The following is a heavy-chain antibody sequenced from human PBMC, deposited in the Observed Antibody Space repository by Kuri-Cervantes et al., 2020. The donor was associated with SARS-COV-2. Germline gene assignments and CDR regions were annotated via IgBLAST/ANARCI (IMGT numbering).Heavy chain of an antibody. Sequence: ASVKVSCKASGYTFTSYGISWVRQAPGQGLEWMGWTSAYNGNTNYAQKLQGRVTMTTDTSTSTAYMELSSLTSEDTAIYYCYCAPKEGFDSWGQGTLVTVSS. D-gene: IGHD2-21*01. V-gene: IGHV1-18*01. CDR3: YCAPKEGFDS. J-gene: IGHJ4*02. CDR1: GYTFTSYG. CDR2: TSAYNGNT.